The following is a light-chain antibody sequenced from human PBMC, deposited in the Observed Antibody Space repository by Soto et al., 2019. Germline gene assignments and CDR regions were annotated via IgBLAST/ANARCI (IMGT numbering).Light chain of an antibody. J-gene: IGKJ5*01. Sequence: DIQMTQSPSSLSASVGDRVTITCRASQGISNFLAWYQQKPGKVPKLLISAASTLQSGVPSGFSGSGAATDFTLTITSLQPEDVANYYCQKYSSVITFGQGTRLEIK. CDR2: AAS. CDR1: QGISNF. CDR3: QKYSSVIT. V-gene: IGKV1-27*01.